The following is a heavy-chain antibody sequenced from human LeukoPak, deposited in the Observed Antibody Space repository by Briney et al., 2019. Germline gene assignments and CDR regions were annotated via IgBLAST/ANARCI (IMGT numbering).Heavy chain of an antibody. D-gene: IGHD2-15*01. Sequence: SETLSLTCSVSGGSVSSGRFYWTWIRQPPGKGLEWIGYIYYSGSTNYNPSLKSRVTISVDTSKNQFSLKLSSVTAADTAVYYCARWDCSGGSCQTGFDYWGQGTLVTVSS. CDR1: GGSVSSGRFY. CDR2: IYYSGST. V-gene: IGHV4-61*01. CDR3: ARWDCSGGSCQTGFDY. J-gene: IGHJ4*02.